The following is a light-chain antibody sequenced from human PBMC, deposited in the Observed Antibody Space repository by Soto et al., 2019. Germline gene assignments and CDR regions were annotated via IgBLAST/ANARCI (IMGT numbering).Light chain of an antibody. V-gene: IGKV1-39*01. CDR1: QSISSY. CDR3: QQSYSTRYT. CDR2: AAS. J-gene: IGKJ2*01. Sequence: DIQMTQSPSSLSASVGDRVTITCRASQSISSYLNWYQQKPGKAPKLLIYAASSLQSGVPSRFSGSGSGTDFTLTISSLPPEDFATYYCQQSYSTRYTFGQVTKLE.